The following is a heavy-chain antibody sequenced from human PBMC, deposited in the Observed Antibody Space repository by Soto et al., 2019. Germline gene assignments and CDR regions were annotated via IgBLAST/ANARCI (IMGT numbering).Heavy chain of an antibody. D-gene: IGHD6-13*01. V-gene: IGHV4-4*02. J-gene: IGHJ6*02. CDR2: ISQSGNT. Sequence: PSETLSLTCTVSGDSISGSYWWSWVRQPPGKGLEWIGEISQSGNTNYNPSLMSRVTISVDTSKNQFSLKLSSVTAADTAVYYCASQQLVHYYYGMDVWGQGTTVTVSS. CDR3: ASQQLVHYYYGMDV. CDR1: GDSISGSYW.